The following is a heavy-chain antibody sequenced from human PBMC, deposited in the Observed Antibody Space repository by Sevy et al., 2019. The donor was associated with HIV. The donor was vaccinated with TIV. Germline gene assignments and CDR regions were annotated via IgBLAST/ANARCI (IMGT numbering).Heavy chain of an antibody. Sequence: SETLSLTRAVYGGSFSGYYWSWIRQPPGKGLEWIGEINHSGSTNYNPSLKSRVTISVDTSKNQFSLKLSSVTAADTAVYYCARGPLYSTGTSRRSWYFDLWGRGTLVTVSS. CDR3: ARGPLYSTGTSRRSWYFDL. V-gene: IGHV4-34*01. D-gene: IGHD1-7*01. J-gene: IGHJ2*01. CDR1: GGSFSGYY. CDR2: INHSGST.